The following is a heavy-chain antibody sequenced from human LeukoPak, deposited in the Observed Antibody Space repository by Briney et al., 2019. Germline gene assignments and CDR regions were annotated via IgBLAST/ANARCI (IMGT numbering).Heavy chain of an antibody. CDR3: ARHAGNDYYYSYMDV. V-gene: IGHV4-39*07. CDR1: GGSISSSSYY. CDR2: IYYSGST. D-gene: IGHD1-1*01. J-gene: IGHJ6*03. Sequence: SETLSLTCTVSGGSISSSSYYWGWIRQPPGKGLEWIGNIYYSGSTYCNPSLKSRVTISVDTSKNHFSLKLTSVTAADTAVYYCARHAGNDYYYSYMDVWGKGTTVTVSS.